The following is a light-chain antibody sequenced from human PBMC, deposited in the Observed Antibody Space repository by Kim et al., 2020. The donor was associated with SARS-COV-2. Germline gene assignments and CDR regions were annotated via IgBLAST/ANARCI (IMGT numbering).Light chain of an antibody. CDR3: QSADSSGTYVV. J-gene: IGLJ2*01. CDR1: ALPKQY. CDR2: KDS. Sequence: SYELTQPPSVSVSPGQTARITCSVDALPKQYAYWYQQKPGQAPVLVIYKDSERPSGIPERFSGSSSGTTVTLTISGVQAEDEADYYCQSADSSGTYVVFGGGTQLTVL. V-gene: IGLV3-25*03.